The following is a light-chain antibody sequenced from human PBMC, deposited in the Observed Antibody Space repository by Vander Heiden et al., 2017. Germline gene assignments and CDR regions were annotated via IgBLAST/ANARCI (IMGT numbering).Light chain of an antibody. Sequence: DVQMTQSPSTLSASVGDRVTITCRASPSIGTWLAWYQQKPGKAPKLLIYDASSLESGVPSRFSGGGSGTEFTLTISSLQPDDFATYYCQQYNTYSTFGPGTKVEIK. CDR3: QQYNTYST. J-gene: IGKJ1*01. CDR2: DAS. CDR1: PSIGTW. V-gene: IGKV1-5*01.